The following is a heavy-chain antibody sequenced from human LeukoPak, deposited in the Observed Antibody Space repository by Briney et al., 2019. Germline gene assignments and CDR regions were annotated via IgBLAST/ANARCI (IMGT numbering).Heavy chain of an antibody. V-gene: IGHV3-7*03. Sequence: GGSLRLSCAASGFTFSNAWMSWVRQAPGKGLEWVASIKQDGNEKYYVDSVRGRFTISRDNAKNSLYLQMDSLRAGDTAVYYCARDLDFGSGRSLGAFDIWGQGTMVTVSS. CDR1: GFTFSNAW. D-gene: IGHD3-10*01. J-gene: IGHJ3*02. CDR3: ARDLDFGSGRSLGAFDI. CDR2: IKQDGNEK.